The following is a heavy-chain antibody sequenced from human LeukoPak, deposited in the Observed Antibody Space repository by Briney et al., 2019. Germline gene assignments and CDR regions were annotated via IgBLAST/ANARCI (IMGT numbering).Heavy chain of an antibody. V-gene: IGHV3-23*01. D-gene: IGHD3-22*01. Sequence: PGGSLRLSCAASGFTFSSYAMSWVRQAPGKGLEWVSAISGSGGSTYYADSVRGRFTISRDNSKNTLYLQMNSLRAEDTAVYYCANIIGSSGYFDYWGQGTLVTVSS. CDR2: ISGSGGST. CDR1: GFTFSSYA. J-gene: IGHJ4*02. CDR3: ANIIGSSGYFDY.